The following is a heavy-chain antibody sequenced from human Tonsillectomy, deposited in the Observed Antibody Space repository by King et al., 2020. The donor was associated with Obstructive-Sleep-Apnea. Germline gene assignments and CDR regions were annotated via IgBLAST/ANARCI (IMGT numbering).Heavy chain of an antibody. D-gene: IGHD1-26*01. V-gene: IGHV2-5*02. CDR1: GFSLSTSGVG. CDR3: AHRTLVGAFDY. CDR2: IYWDYVK. Sequence: ITLKESGPTLVKPTQTLTLTCTFSGFSLSTSGVGVGWIRQPPGKALEWLALIYWDYVKRYSPPLKSRLTITKDTSKNQVVLTMTNMDPVDTATYYCAHRTLVGAFDYWGQGTLVTVSS. J-gene: IGHJ4*02.